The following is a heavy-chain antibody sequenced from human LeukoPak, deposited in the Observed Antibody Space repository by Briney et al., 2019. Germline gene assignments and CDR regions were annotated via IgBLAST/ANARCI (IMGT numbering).Heavy chain of an antibody. J-gene: IGHJ4*02. D-gene: IGHD3-22*01. V-gene: IGHV4-30-2*01. Sequence: SETLSLTCAVSGGSISSGGYSWSWIRQPPGKGLEWIGYIYHSGSTYYNPSLKSRVTISVDRSKNQFSLKLSSVTAADTAVYYCARDQGHYYDSSGDYWGQGTLVTVSS. CDR3: ARDQGHYYDSSGDY. CDR2: IYHSGST. CDR1: GGSISSGGYS.